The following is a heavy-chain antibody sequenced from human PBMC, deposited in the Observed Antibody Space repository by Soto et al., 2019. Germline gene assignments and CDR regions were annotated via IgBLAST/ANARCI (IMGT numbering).Heavy chain of an antibody. D-gene: IGHD1-26*01. Sequence: GGSLRLSCAASGFTFSSYGMHWVRQAPGKGLEWVAVISYDGSNKYYADSVKGRFTISRDNSKNTLYLQMNSLRAEDTAVYYCAKDLHGSYSYWGQGTLVTVSS. CDR2: ISYDGSNK. J-gene: IGHJ4*02. CDR1: GFTFSSYG. CDR3: AKDLHGSYSY. V-gene: IGHV3-30*18.